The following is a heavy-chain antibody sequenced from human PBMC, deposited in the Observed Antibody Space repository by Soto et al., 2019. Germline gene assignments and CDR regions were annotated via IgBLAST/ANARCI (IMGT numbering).Heavy chain of an antibody. J-gene: IGHJ6*02. CDR3: ARVRVRGVSYYYGMDV. D-gene: IGHD3-10*01. Sequence: PGGSLRLSCAASGFTFSSYAMHWVRQAPGKGLEWVAVISYDGSNKYYADSVKGRFTISRDNSKNTLYLQMNSPRAEDTAVYYCARVRVRGVSYYYGMDVWGQGTTVTVSS. CDR1: GFTFSSYA. CDR2: ISYDGSNK. V-gene: IGHV3-30-3*01.